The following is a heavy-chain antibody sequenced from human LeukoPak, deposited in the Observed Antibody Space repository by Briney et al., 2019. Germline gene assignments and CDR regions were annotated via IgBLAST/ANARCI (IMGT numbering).Heavy chain of an antibody. CDR1: GFTVSSNY. CDR3: ARGIFRDYYYYYGMDV. Sequence: GGSLRLSCAASGFTVSSNYMSWVRQAPGKGLEWVSVIYSGGSTYYADSVKGRFTISRDNYKNTLYLQMNSLRAEDTAVYYCARGIFRDYYYYYGMDVWGQGTTVTVSS. D-gene: IGHD2-15*01. J-gene: IGHJ6*02. V-gene: IGHV3-66*01. CDR2: IYSGGST.